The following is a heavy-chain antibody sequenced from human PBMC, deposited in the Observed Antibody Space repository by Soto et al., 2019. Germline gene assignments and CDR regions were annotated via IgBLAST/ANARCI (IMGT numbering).Heavy chain of an antibody. J-gene: IGHJ5*02. CDR3: ARGRSTTSWFDP. V-gene: IGHV4-34*01. D-gene: IGHD2-2*01. CDR2: INHSGST. CDR1: GGSFSGYY. Sequence: PSETLSLTCAVYGGSFSGYYWSWIRQPPGKGLEWIGEINHSGSTNYNPSLKSRVTISVDTSKNQFSLKLSSVTAADTAVYYCARGRSTTSWFDPWGQGTLVTVSS.